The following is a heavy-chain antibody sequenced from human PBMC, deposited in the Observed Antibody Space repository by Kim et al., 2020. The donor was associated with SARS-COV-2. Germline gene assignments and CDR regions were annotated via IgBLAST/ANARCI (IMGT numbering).Heavy chain of an antibody. Sequence: GGSLRLSCAASGFTFSSDGMHWVRQAPGKGLEWVAVISYDGSNKYYADSVKGRFTISRDNSKNTLYLQMNSLRAEDTAVYYCASLSFSSSPFDYWGQGTLVTVSS. CDR1: GFTFSSDG. J-gene: IGHJ4*02. V-gene: IGHV3-30*03. D-gene: IGHD6-13*01. CDR2: ISYDGSNK. CDR3: ASLSFSSSPFDY.